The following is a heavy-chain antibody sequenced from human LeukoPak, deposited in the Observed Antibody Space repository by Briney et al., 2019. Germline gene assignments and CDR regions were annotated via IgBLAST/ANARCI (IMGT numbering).Heavy chain of an antibody. Sequence: PGGSLRLSCAASGFTFSSYDMHWVRQATGKGLEWVSAIGTAGDTYYPGSVKGRFTISRENAKNSLYLQMNSLRAEDTAVYYCARGLGSSSSALFDYWGQGTLVTVSS. CDR3: ARGLGSSSSALFDY. CDR1: GFTFSSYD. J-gene: IGHJ4*02. V-gene: IGHV3-13*01. D-gene: IGHD1-26*01. CDR2: IGTAGDT.